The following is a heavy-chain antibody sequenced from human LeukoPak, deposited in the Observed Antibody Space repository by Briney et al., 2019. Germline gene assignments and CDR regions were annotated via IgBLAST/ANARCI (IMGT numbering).Heavy chain of an antibody. CDR2: IKSKTDGGTT. Sequence: GGSLRLSCAASGFTFSNAWMSWVRQDPGKGLEWVGRIKSKTDGGTTDYAAPVKGRFTISRDDSKNTLYLQMNSLKTEDTAVYYCTTDGWELGGFDYWGQGTLVTVSS. J-gene: IGHJ4*02. CDR1: GFTFSNAW. V-gene: IGHV3-15*01. D-gene: IGHD1-26*01. CDR3: TTDGWELGGFDY.